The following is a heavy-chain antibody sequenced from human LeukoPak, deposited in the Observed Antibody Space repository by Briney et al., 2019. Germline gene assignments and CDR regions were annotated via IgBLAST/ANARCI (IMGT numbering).Heavy chain of an antibody. J-gene: IGHJ4*02. CDR3: ASFMYYGSGSYYSYTYYFDY. CDR1: GYTFTSYG. Sequence: GASVKVSCKASGYTFTSYGISWVRQAPGQGLEWMGGIIPIFGTANYAQKFQGRVTITADESTSTAYMELSSLRSEDTAVYYCASFMYYGSGSYYSYTYYFDYWGQGTLVTVSS. D-gene: IGHD3-10*01. V-gene: IGHV1-69*13. CDR2: IIPIFGTA.